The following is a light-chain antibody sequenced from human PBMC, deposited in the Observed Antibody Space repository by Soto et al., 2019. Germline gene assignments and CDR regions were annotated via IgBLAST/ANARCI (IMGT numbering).Light chain of an antibody. V-gene: IGLV2-14*01. Sequence: QSALTQPASVSGSPGQSITISCTGTSSDVGGYNYVSWYQQHPGKAPKLMIYDVSNRPSGVSNRFSGSKSGNTASLTISGLQAEDEAYYYCRSYTSSSTLIFGNGTKLTV. CDR1: SSDVGGYNY. CDR2: DVS. CDR3: RSYTSSSTLI. J-gene: IGLJ1*01.